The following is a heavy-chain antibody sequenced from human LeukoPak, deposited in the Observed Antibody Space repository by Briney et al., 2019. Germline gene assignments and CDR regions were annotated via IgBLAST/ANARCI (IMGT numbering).Heavy chain of an antibody. CDR1: GFTFSSYS. Sequence: PPGGSLRLSCAASGFTFSSYSMNWVRQAPGKGLEWVSYISSSSGTIYYADSVKGRFTISRDNAKNSLYLQMNSLRAEDTAVYYCARDREYSTRYYYYMDVWGKGTTVTVSS. D-gene: IGHD6-6*01. CDR2: ISSSSGTI. J-gene: IGHJ6*03. V-gene: IGHV3-48*01. CDR3: ARDREYSTRYYYYMDV.